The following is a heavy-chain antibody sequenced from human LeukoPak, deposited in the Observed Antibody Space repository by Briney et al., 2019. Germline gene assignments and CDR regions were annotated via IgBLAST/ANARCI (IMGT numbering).Heavy chain of an antibody. CDR1: GFTFRSYS. Sequence: GGSLRLSCAAPGFTFRSYSLNWVRQAPGKGLEWVSSISSSGAYIYYADSVKGRFTISRDNGKDSLYLQMNSLRDEDTAVYYCVRGTEYDILSGKNFGQFYFEYWGQGTLVTVSS. J-gene: IGHJ4*02. CDR3: VRGTEYDILSGKNFGQFYFEY. D-gene: IGHD3-9*01. CDR2: ISSSGAYI. V-gene: IGHV3-21*01.